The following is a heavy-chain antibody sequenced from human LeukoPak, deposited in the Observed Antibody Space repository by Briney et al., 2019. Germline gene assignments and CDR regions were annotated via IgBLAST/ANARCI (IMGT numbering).Heavy chain of an antibody. V-gene: IGHV1-3*01. CDR3: ARVGGYSYVGI. J-gene: IGHJ3*02. D-gene: IGHD5-18*01. Sequence: KFQGRVTITRDTSASTAYMELSSLRSEDTAVYYCARVGGYSYVGIWGKGTMVTVSS.